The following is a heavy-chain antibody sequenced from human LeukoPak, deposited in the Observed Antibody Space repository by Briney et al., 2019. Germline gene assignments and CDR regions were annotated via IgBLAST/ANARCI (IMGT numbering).Heavy chain of an antibody. CDR2: IYYTGTT. Sequence: SETPSLTCPVSGGSIGNYYWSWIRQPPGKALEWIGYIYYTGTTKYNPSLKSRATISLDTAKNQFSLEFTSVTAADTALFFQKTAYDIDVWGQGTTVTVSS. CDR3: KTAYDIDV. J-gene: IGHJ6*02. CDR1: GGSIGNYY. V-gene: IGHV4-59*01.